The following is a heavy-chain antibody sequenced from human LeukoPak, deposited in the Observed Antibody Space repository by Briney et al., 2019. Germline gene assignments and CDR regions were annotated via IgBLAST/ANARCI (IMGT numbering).Heavy chain of an antibody. D-gene: IGHD3-3*01. CDR3: ARDPGGYNFWNGYYVNWFDP. CDR1: GFTVSSNY. CDR2: IYSGGST. J-gene: IGHJ5*02. Sequence: GGSLRLSCAASGFTVSSNYMSWVRQAPGRGLEWVSDIYSGGSTYYADSVKGRFTISRDTSKTTLYLQMNSLRVEDTAVYYCARDPGGYNFWNGYYVNWFDPWGQGTLVTVSS. V-gene: IGHV3-53*01.